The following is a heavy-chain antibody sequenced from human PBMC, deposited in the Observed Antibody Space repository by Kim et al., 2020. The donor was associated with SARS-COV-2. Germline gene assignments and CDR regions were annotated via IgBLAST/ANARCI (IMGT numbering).Heavy chain of an antibody. J-gene: IGHJ6*02. Sequence: GGSLRLSCAASGFTFSRYGMHWVRQAPGKGLEWVAIISYDGSHKYYVDSVKGRLTVSRDNSENTLYLQMNSLRAEDTAVYYCAKDRGSAYYYYYGMDVWGQGTTVTVSS. V-gene: IGHV3-30*18. CDR1: GFTFSRYG. CDR2: ISYDGSHK. D-gene: IGHD6-25*01. CDR3: AKDRGSAYYYYYGMDV.